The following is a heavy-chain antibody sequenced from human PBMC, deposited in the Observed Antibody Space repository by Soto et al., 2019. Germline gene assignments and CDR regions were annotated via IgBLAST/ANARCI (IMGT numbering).Heavy chain of an antibody. D-gene: IGHD6-13*01. V-gene: IGHV3-30*18. Sequence: QVQLVESGGGVVQSGRSLRLSCAASGFTFSTSGMHWIRQAPGKGLEWVAMISHDGGATYYVDSVKGRFTISRETDKNTRHLQMDSLRPEDTATYYCAKDWGSSGWYNWFDPWGQGTLVTVSS. CDR1: GFTFSTSG. CDR3: AKDWGSSGWYNWFDP. J-gene: IGHJ5*02. CDR2: ISHDGGAT.